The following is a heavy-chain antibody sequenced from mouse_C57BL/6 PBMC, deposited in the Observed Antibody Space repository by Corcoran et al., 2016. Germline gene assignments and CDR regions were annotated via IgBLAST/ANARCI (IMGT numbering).Heavy chain of an antibody. D-gene: IGHD1-1*02. J-gene: IGHJ2*01. CDR2: IYPRSGNT. V-gene: IGHV1-81*01. Sequence: QVQLQQSGAELARPGASVKLSCKASGYTFTSYGISWVKQRTGQGLEWIGEIYPRSGNTKYNEKFKGKATLTADTSSSTAYMQLSSLTSEDSAVYYCARRRENGYFDYWGQGTTLTVSS. CDR1: GYTFTSYG. CDR3: ARRRENGYFDY.